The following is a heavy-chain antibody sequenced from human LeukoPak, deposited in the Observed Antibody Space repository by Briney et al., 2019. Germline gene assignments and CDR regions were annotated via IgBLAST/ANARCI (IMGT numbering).Heavy chain of an antibody. CDR3: ARDHNSSTRDY. V-gene: IGHV1-18*01. Sequence: KFQGRVTMTTDTSTSTAYMELRSLRSDDTAVYYCARDHNSSTRDYWGQGTLVTVSS. J-gene: IGHJ4*02. D-gene: IGHD1-1*01.